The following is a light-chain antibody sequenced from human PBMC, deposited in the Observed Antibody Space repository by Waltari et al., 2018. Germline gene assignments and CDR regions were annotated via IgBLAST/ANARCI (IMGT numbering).Light chain of an antibody. CDR1: FSNIGNNS. J-gene: IGLJ2*01. CDR2: NNN. CDR3: AAWDDSLDAYVV. V-gene: IGLV1-44*01. Sequence: QSVLTQPPSASGTPGQKVTISCSGTFSNIGNNSVNWYQQVPGMAPKLLSYNNNIQVPGVPYRCSGAKFGTSASLAISGLQSGDEAVYYCAAWDDSLDAYVVFGGGTKVTVL.